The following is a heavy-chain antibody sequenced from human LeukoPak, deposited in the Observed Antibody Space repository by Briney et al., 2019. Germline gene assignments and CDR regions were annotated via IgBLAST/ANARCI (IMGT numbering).Heavy chain of an antibody. J-gene: IGHJ4*02. Sequence: SQTLSLTCAISGDSVSNNIATWNWVRQSPSRGLEWLGRTYYRSRCGNDYATSVKGRITINPDTSRNQFSLQLNSVTPEDTAVYYCVRDSDDYYWALDFWGQGTPVTVSS. D-gene: IGHD3-10*01. V-gene: IGHV6-1*01. CDR1: GDSVSNNIAT. CDR3: VRDSDDYYWALDF. CDR2: TYYRSRCGN.